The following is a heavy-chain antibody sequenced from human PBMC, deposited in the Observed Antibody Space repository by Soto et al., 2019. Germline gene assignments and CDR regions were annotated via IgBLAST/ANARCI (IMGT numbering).Heavy chain of an antibody. CDR3: AKGHVLRYLWDAFDI. V-gene: IGHV3-23*01. CDR1: GFTFSSYA. J-gene: IGHJ3*02. Sequence: EVPLLESGGGLVQPGGSLRLSCAASGFTFSSYAMSWVRQAPGKGLEWVSAISGSGGSTYYADSVKGRFTISRDNSTXTLYLQMNSLRAEDTAVYYCAKGHVLRYLWDAFDIWGQGTMVTVSS. CDR2: ISGSGGST. D-gene: IGHD3-9*01.